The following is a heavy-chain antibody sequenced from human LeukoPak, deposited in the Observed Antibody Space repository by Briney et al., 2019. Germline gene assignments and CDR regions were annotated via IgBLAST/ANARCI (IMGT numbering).Heavy chain of an antibody. V-gene: IGHV3-23*01. CDR3: AKGYYDFWSGLDY. J-gene: IGHJ4*02. CDR2: IRGSGDST. CDR1: GYTFSTSA. D-gene: IGHD3-3*01. Sequence: GRRLSLSCATSGYTFSTSAISGVIQALAKGLEGVSAIRGSGDSTYYADSVKGRFAISRDKSKNTLYLQMNSLRAEDTAVYYCAKGYYDFWSGLDYWGQGTLVTVSS.